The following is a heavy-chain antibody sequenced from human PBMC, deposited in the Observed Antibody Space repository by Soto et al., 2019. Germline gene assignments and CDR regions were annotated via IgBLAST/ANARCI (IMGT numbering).Heavy chain of an antibody. J-gene: IGHJ6*02. CDR1: GDSITPFY. V-gene: IGHV4-4*07. CDR3: AREAKQRLGSYYIGLDV. D-gene: IGHD3-10*01. Sequence: LETLSLTCAVSGDSITPFYWSWFRQPAGGGLEWIGRSSLSGNTDYNPAPRRRRTMSFDTSKSHFSLRLTSVAAADTAVYYCAREAKQRLGSYYIGLDVWGQGTTVTVSS. CDR2: SSLSGNT.